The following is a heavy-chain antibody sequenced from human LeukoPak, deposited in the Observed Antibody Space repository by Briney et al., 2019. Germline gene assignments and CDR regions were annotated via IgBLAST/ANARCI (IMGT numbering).Heavy chain of an antibody. D-gene: IGHD3-22*01. V-gene: IGHV4-34*01. CDR1: GGSFSVYY. CDR3: ARDSSGYSPFDY. Sequence: SETLSLTCAVYGGSFSVYYWSWIRQPPGKGLEWIGEINHSGSTNYNPSLKSRVTISVDTSKNQFSLKLSSVTAADTAVYYCARDSSGYSPFDYWGQGTLVTVSS. J-gene: IGHJ4*02. CDR2: INHSGST.